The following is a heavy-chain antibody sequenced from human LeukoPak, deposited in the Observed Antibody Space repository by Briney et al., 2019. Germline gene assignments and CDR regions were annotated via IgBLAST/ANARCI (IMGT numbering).Heavy chain of an antibody. V-gene: IGHV3-30*04. CDR3: ASRGKVGATTPFDY. J-gene: IGHJ4*02. CDR1: GFTFSSYA. Sequence: PGGSLRLSCAASGFTFSSYAMHWVRQAPGKGLEWVAVISYDGSNKYYADSVKGRFTISRDNSKNTLYLQMNSLRAEDTAVYYCASRGKVGATTPFDYWGQGTLVTVSS. D-gene: IGHD1-26*01. CDR2: ISYDGSNK.